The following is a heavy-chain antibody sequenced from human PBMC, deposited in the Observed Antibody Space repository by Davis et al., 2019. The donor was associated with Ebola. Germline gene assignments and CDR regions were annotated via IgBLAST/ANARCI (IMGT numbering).Heavy chain of an antibody. CDR2: ITATGSYK. CDR3: AKGGDMDV. D-gene: IGHD3-16*01. CDR1: GFTFTTYG. J-gene: IGHJ6*02. V-gene: IGHV3-30*02. Sequence: PGGSLRLSCVASGFTFTTYGMHWVRQAPGKGLERVAIITATGSYKYYGDSVKGRFTVSRDDSKNTLYLQLNSLTTEDTAVYYCAKGGDMDVWGQGPRSPSP.